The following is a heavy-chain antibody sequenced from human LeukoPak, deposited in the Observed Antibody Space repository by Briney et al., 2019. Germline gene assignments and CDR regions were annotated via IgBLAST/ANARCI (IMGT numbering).Heavy chain of an antibody. Sequence: NHGESLKISCKGSGYSFTSYWIGWVRQMPGKGLEWMGIIYPGDSDTRYSPSFQGQVTISADKSISTAYLQWSSLKASDTAMYCCARPYSSSWYFDYWGQGTLVTVSS. CDR1: GYSFTSYW. V-gene: IGHV5-51*01. J-gene: IGHJ4*02. CDR3: ARPYSSSWYFDY. D-gene: IGHD6-13*01. CDR2: IYPGDSDT.